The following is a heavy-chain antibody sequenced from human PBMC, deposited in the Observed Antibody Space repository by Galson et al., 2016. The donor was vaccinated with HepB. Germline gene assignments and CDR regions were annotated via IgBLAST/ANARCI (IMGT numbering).Heavy chain of an antibody. CDR2: IYSSEHT. V-gene: IGHV4-39*02. Sequence: SCKASGDSISSNSVYWGWIRQPPGKGLEWIGSIYSSEHTFYNPSLKSRVAISVDTSKNHFSLKLSSVTAADTAVYFCARTAARLYFDFWGQGALVTVSP. CDR1: GDSISSNSVY. D-gene: IGHD6-6*01. CDR3: ARTAARLYFDF. J-gene: IGHJ4*01.